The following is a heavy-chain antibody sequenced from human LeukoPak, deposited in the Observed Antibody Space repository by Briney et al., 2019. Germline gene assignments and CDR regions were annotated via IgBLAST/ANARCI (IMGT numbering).Heavy chain of an antibody. Sequence: GGSLRLSCAASGFTFSSYSMNWVRQAPGKGLEYVSAISSNGGSTYYANSVKGRFTISRDNSKNTLYLQMGSLGAEDMAVYYCARVQEVNSDFWSGYCDYWGQGTLVTVSS. J-gene: IGHJ4*02. D-gene: IGHD3-3*01. CDR2: ISSNGGST. CDR1: GFTFSSYS. V-gene: IGHV3-64*01. CDR3: ARVQEVNSDFWSGYCDY.